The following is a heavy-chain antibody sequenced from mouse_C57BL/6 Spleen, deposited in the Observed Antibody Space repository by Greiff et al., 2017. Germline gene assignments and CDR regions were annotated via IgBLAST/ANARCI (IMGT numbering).Heavy chain of an antibody. D-gene: IGHD3-2*02. CDR2: IDPETGGT. CDR1: GYTFTDYE. CDR3: TRWALRLLDY. J-gene: IGHJ2*01. V-gene: IGHV1-15*01. Sequence: QVQLQQSGAELVRPGASVTLSCKASGYTFTDYEMHWVKQTPVHGLEWIGAIDPETGGTAYNQKFKGKAILTADKSSSTAYMELRSLTSEDSAVYYCTRWALRLLDYWGKGTTLTVSS.